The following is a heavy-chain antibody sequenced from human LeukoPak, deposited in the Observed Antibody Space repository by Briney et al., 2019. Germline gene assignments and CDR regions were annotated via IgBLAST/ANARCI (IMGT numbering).Heavy chain of an antibody. J-gene: IGHJ3*02. Sequence: GGSLRLSCAASGFTVSSNYMSWIRQAPGKGLEWVSVIYGGGIYNDGTTNYGDSVKGRFTISRDNSKNTLYLQMNSLRAEDTAVYYCARRELLGHSYGLRTFNIWGQGTTVTVSS. CDR3: ARRELLGHSYGLRTFNI. CDR1: GFTVSSNY. V-gene: IGHV3-66*04. D-gene: IGHD5-18*01. CDR2: IYGGGIYNDGTT.